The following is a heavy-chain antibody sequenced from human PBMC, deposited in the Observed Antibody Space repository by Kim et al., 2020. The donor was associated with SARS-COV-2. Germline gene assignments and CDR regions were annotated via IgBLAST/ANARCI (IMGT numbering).Heavy chain of an antibody. D-gene: IGHD1-26*01. CDR1: GGSISSYY. V-gene: IGHV4-59*01. CDR2: IYYSGST. CDR3: ARGFVGASGG. Sequence: SETLSLTCTVSGGSISSYYWSWIRQPPGKGLEWIGYIYYSGSTNYNPSLKSRVTISVDTSKNQFSLKLSSVTAADRAVYYCARGFVGASGGWGHGTLVTVSS. J-gene: IGHJ4*01.